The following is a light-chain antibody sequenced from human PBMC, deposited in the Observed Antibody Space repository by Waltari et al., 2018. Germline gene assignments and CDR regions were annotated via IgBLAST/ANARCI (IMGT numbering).Light chain of an antibody. CDR3: SVWDDSLNGVV. CDR1: RSHIGRNT. Sequence: SVLTQPPPASGTPGQRVTLSCSGGRSHIGRNTVNWYQHVPGTAPKLLVYYNNQRPSGVPDRFSGSTSGTSASLAISGLQSADEATYYCSVWDDSLNGVVFGGGTKLAVL. J-gene: IGLJ2*01. CDR2: YNN. V-gene: IGLV1-44*01.